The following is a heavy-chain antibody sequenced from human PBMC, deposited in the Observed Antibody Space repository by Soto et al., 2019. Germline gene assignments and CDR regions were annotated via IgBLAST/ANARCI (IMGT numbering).Heavy chain of an antibody. J-gene: IGHJ6*02. CDR1: GYTFTGYY. D-gene: IGHD3-3*01. CDR3: ARGGSDDFWSGVNYVMDV. V-gene: IGHV1-2*04. CDR2: INPNSGGT. Sequence: ASVKVSCKASGYTFTGYYMHWVRQAPGQGLEWMGWINPNSGGTNYAQKFQGWVTMTRDTSISTAYMELSRLRSDDTAVYYCARGGSDDFWSGVNYVMDVWGQGTKVTVSS.